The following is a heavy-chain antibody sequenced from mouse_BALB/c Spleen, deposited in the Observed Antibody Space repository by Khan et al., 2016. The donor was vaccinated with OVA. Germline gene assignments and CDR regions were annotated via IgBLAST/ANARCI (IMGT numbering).Heavy chain of an antibody. V-gene: IGHV1-7*01. CDR2: INPTSGYT. Sequence: VQLQLSGAELAKPGASVKMSCTASGYTFTSYWMHWIKQRPGQGLEWIGYINPTSGYTDYNQKFKDKATLTADKSSSTAYMQLSSLTSDDSAVYYCARDRIDYWGQGTALTVSS. J-gene: IGHJ2*01. CDR3: ARDRIDY. CDR1: GYTFTSYW.